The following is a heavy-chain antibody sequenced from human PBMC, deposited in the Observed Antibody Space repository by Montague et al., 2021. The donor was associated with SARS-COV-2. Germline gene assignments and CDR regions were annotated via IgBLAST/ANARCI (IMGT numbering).Heavy chain of an antibody. J-gene: IGHJ5*02. CDR1: GGSINRDY. CDR3: AREDRWNWFDP. V-gene: IGHV4-59*01. CDR2: IYYRGST. Sequence: SETLSLTCTVSGGSINRDYGSWIRQPPGKEREWFGYIYYRGSTNYNPSLKSRVTISVDTSKNQFSRKLISVTAADTAVYYWAREDRWNWFDPWGQGILVTVSS. D-gene: IGHD5-24*01.